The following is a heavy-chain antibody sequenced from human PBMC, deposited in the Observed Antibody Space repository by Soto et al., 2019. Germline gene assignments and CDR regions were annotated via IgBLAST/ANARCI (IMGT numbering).Heavy chain of an antibody. D-gene: IGHD2-2*01. J-gene: IGHJ6*02. CDR1: GGTFGSYA. CDR2: IIPIPGTA. Sequence: QVQLVQSGAEVKKPGSSVKVSCKASGGTFGSYAISWVRQAPGQGLEWRGGIIPIPGTANYAQKVQGRVTIAADESTSTAYMELSSLRSEDTAVYYCARSQGSSTSLEIYYYYYYGMDGWGQGTTVTVSS. CDR3: ARSQGSSTSLEIYYYYYYGMDG. V-gene: IGHV1-69*01.